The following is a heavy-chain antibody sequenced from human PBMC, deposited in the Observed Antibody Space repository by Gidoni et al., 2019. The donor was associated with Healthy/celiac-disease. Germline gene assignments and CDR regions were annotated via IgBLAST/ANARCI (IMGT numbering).Heavy chain of an antibody. CDR2: IYPGDSDP. CDR1: GYSFTSYW. V-gene: IGHV5-51*01. J-gene: IGHJ4*02. D-gene: IGHD4-17*01. Sequence: EVQLVQSGAEVKKPGESLKIYGKGSGYSFTSYWIGWVRQMPGKGLEWMGIIYPGDSDPRYSPSFQGQVPISAYKSISPAYLQWSSLKASDTAMYYCARQRDDYGDYSDYWGQGTLVTVSS. CDR3: ARQRDDYGDYSDY.